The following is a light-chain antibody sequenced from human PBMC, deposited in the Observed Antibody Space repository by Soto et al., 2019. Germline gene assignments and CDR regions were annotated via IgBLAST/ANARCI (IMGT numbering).Light chain of an antibody. CDR2: AAS. CDR1: QSIASY. J-gene: IGKJ5*01. V-gene: IGKV1-39*01. CDR3: QQNCNSLPIT. Sequence: DIQMTQSPSSLSASVGDRVTITCRASQSIASYLNWYQQKPGKAPKLLIYAASTWQSGVPARFSGSGSGTDFSLTISSLQPDDFATYYCQQNCNSLPITFGQGTRLEIK.